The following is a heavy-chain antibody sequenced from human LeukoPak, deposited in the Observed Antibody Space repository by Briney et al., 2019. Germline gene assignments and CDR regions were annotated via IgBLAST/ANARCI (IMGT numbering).Heavy chain of an antibody. CDR2: ISYDGSNK. CDR3: ARGGIAVAGTFFGPVDY. CDR1: GFTFSSYA. V-gene: IGHV3-30-3*01. D-gene: IGHD6-19*01. Sequence: PGGSLRLSCAASGFTFSSYAMHWVRQAPGKGLEWVAVISYDGSNKYYADSVKGRFTISRDNSKSTLYLQMNSLRAEDTAVYYCARGGIAVAGTFFGPVDYWGQGTLVTVSS. J-gene: IGHJ4*02.